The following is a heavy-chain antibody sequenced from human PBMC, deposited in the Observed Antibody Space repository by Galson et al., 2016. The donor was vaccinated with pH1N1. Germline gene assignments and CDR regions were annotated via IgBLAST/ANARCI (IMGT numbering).Heavy chain of an antibody. V-gene: IGHV3-23*01. Sequence: SLRLSCAASDFTFKDFDMNWVRQAPGKGLEWVARIIGSGGGKYYADSVKGRFTISRDNSKNTLYLQMNSLRAEDTAMYYCAKDWGWQLVPSPFDYWGQGTLVTVSS. CDR1: DFTFKDFD. CDR3: AKDWGWQLVPSPFDY. D-gene: IGHD6-6*01. CDR2: IIGSGGGK. J-gene: IGHJ4*02.